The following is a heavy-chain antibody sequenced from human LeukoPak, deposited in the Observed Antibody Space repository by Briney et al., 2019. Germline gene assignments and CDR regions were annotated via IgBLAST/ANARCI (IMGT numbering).Heavy chain of an antibody. Sequence: GGSLRLSCAASGFTFSSYAMHWVRQAPGKGLEWVAVISYDGSNKYYADSVKGRFTISRDNSKNTLYLQMNSLRAEDTAVYYCARVWASDYYYDSSGYYYDYFDYWGQGTLVTVSS. CDR1: GFTFSSYA. CDR2: ISYDGSNK. V-gene: IGHV3-30-3*01. D-gene: IGHD3-22*01. J-gene: IGHJ4*02. CDR3: ARVWASDYYYDSSGYYYDYFDY.